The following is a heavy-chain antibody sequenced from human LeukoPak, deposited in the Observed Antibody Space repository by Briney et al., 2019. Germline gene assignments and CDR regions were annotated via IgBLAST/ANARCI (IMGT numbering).Heavy chain of an antibody. D-gene: IGHD3-16*01. CDR3: GRDWGWFDP. Sequence: ASVKVPCKASGCTFTSYGISWVRQAPGQGREWMGWISAYNGNTNYAQKLQGRVTITTETTPSTAYMELRRLRSDDTAVYYCGRDWGWFDPWGEGTVVSVCS. V-gene: IGHV1-18*01. CDR1: GCTFTSYG. J-gene: IGHJ5*02. CDR2: ISAYNGNT.